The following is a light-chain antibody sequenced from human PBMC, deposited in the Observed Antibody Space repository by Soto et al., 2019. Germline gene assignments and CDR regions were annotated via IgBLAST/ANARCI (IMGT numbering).Light chain of an antibody. J-gene: IGKJ1*01. CDR2: GAS. CDR3: RDYGSSPR. Sequence: EIALTQSPGTLSLSPGERATLSCRASQSVSSSYLAWYQQRPGQAPRLLIYGASSRPTGNPDRFRGSGSGTDFALTISILEPEDCAVYYRRDYGSSPRVGQGTKVEIK. V-gene: IGKV3-20*01. CDR1: QSVSSSY.